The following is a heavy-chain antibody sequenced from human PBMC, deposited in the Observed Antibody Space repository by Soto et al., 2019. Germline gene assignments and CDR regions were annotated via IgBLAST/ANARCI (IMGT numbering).Heavy chain of an antibody. V-gene: IGHV1-58*02. CDR2: IVVGSGNT. CDR1: GYSYTSYG. Sequence: GTSVKVSCEASGYSYTSYGISWVRQAPEQGLEWIGWIVVGSGNTNYAQKFQERVTITRDMSTSTAYMELSSLRSEDTAVYYCAADTYYDYIWGSPRHAFDIWGQGTMVTVSS. D-gene: IGHD3-16*01. J-gene: IGHJ3*02. CDR3: AADTYYDYIWGSPRHAFDI.